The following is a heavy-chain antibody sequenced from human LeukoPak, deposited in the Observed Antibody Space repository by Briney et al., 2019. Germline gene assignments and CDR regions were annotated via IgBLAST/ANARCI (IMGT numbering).Heavy chain of an antibody. CDR1: GFTFSSYW. D-gene: IGHD2-2*01. CDR2: IKQDGSEK. Sequence: SGGSLRLSCAASGFTFSSYWMSWVRQAPGKGLEWVANIKQDGSEKYYVDSVRGRFTISRDNAKNSLYLQMNSLRAKDTAVYYCARVLRIVVVPAATHNWFDPWGQGTLVTVSS. CDR3: ARVLRIVVVPAATHNWFDP. V-gene: IGHV3-7*01. J-gene: IGHJ5*02.